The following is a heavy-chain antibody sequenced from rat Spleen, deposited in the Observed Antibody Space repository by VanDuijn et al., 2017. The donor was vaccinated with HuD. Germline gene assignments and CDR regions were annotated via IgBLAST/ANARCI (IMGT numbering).Heavy chain of an antibody. CDR2: ISYGGNGT. Sequence: EVQLVESGGGLVQPGRSLKLSCAASGFTFSDYGVAWVRQAPTTGLEWVATISYGGNGTYYPDSVKGRLTISRDNAKSTLYLQMDSLRPEDTATYYCARLDRRIRGFDYWGQGVMVTVSS. D-gene: IGHD4-3*01. CDR1: GFTFSDYG. J-gene: IGHJ2*01. V-gene: IGHV5-29*01. CDR3: ARLDRRIRGFDY.